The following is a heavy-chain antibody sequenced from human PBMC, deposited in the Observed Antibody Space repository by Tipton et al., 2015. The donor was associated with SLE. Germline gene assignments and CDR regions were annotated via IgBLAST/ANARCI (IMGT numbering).Heavy chain of an antibody. CDR2: INHSGSA. CDR3: ALVVDDGNNQD. V-gene: IGHV4-34*01. Sequence: TLSLTCAVSGDSFSGYYWTWIRQPPGEGLEWIGEINHSGSANYNPSLKSRVTISVDTSKNQPSLKPTYLTAADTAVYYCALVVDDGNNQDWGQGTVVTVSS. CDR1: GDSFSGYY. J-gene: IGHJ4*02. D-gene: IGHD5-24*01.